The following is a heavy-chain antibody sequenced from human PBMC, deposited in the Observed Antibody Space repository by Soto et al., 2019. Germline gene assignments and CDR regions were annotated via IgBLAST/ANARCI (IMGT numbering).Heavy chain of an antibody. CDR1: GFTFRNYD. V-gene: IGHV3-21*06. Sequence: EVQLVESGGGLVQPGGSLRLSCEASGFTFRNYDMHWVRQGTGKGLEWVSGISSGSTYISYADPVKGRFIISRDNAKNSLYLQMISLGVEDTAVYYCARDRTNGLYSNDAFDIWGQGTMVTVSS. CDR2: ISSGSTYI. D-gene: IGHD4-4*01. J-gene: IGHJ3*02. CDR3: ARDRTNGLYSNDAFDI.